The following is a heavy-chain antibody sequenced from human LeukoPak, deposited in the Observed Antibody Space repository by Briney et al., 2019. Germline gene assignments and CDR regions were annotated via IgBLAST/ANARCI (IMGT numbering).Heavy chain of an antibody. CDR2: ISTSSRYI. Sequence: GGSLRLSCAASGFTFSSFDMNWVRQAPGRGLELVSSISTSSRYIYYRDSVKSRFTISRDDAKNSLYLQMNSLRVEDTAVYYCARADCSGSTCYLRRSGFDPWGQGTLVTVSS. CDR1: GFTFSSFD. V-gene: IGHV3-21*01. D-gene: IGHD2-2*01. CDR3: ARADCSGSTCYLRRSGFDP. J-gene: IGHJ5*02.